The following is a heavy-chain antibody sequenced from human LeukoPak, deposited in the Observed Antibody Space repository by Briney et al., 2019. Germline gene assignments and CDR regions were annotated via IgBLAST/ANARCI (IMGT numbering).Heavy chain of an antibody. J-gene: IGHJ4*02. Sequence: TGGSLRLSCAASGFTFSSYAMTWVRQAPGKGLEWVSGISSGGGSTYYADCMKGRFSVSRDNSENTLYLQMNSLRAEDTAVYYCAKVLSSGGHWFDYWGQGSLVTVSS. D-gene: IGHD6-19*01. CDR3: AKVLSSGGHWFDY. CDR2: ISSGGGST. V-gene: IGHV3-23*01. CDR1: GFTFSSYA.